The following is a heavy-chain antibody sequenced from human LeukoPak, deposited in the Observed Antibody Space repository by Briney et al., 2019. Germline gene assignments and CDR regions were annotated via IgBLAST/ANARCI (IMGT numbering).Heavy chain of an antibody. J-gene: IGHJ5*02. CDR2: ISAYNGNT. D-gene: IGHD3-22*01. Sequence: SVKVSCKASGYTFTGYGISWVRQAPGQGLEWMGWISAYNGNTNYAQKLQGRVTMTTDTSTSTAYMELRSLRSDDTAVYYCARELGITMIVVDPNWFDPWGQGTLVTVSS. V-gene: IGHV1-18*01. CDR3: ARELGITMIVVDPNWFDP. CDR1: GYTFTGYG.